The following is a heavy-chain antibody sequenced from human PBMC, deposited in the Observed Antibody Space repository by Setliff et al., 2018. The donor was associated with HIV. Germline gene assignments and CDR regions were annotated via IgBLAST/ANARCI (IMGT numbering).Heavy chain of an antibody. CDR1: GYTFTSYD. CDR3: ASPTAMPH. D-gene: IGHD2-2*01. Sequence: ASVKVSCKASGYTFTSYDINWVRQATGHGLEWMGWINPYSGNTGYAQKFQGRVTMTRETSTSTAYLELGSLRPEDTAVYYCASPTAMPHWGQGTLVTVSS. J-gene: IGHJ4*02. CDR2: INPYSGNT. V-gene: IGHV1-8*01.